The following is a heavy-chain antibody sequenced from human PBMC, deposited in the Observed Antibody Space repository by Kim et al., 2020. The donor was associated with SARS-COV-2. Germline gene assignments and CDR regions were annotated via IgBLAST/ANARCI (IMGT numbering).Heavy chain of an antibody. D-gene: IGHD6-13*01. CDR2: IYYNGST. V-gene: IGHV4-59*01. CDR1: GGSISSYY. Sequence: SETLSLTCTVSGGSISSYYWSWIRQPPGKGLEWIGYIYYNGSTNYNPSLKSRVTISVDTSKNQFSLKLSSVTAADTAVYYCAGVISSSWPTSRYYGMDVWGQGPTLTVAS. CDR3: AGVISSSWPTSRYYGMDV. J-gene: IGHJ6*02.